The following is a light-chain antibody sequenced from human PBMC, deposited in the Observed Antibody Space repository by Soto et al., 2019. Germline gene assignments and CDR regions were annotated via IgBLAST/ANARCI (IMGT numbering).Light chain of an antibody. Sequence: DIQMTQSPSTLSASVGDRVTITCRASQSISSWLAWYQQKPGKAPKLLIYGASSLESGVPSRFSGSGSVTEFTLTIDSLQPDDFATYYCQQHSSSSPTFGQGTKLEI. J-gene: IGKJ2*01. CDR3: QQHSSSSPT. CDR1: QSISSW. V-gene: IGKV1-5*01. CDR2: GAS.